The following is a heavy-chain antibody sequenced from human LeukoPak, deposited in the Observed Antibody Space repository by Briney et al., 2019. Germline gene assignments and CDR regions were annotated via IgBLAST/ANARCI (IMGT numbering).Heavy chain of an antibody. CDR2: ISWDGGST. V-gene: IGHV3-43D*04. J-gene: IGHJ1*01. CDR3: ATSYDSSGYYPFQH. Sequence: AGGSLRLSCAASGFTFDDYAMHWVRQAPGKGLEWVSLISWDGGSTYYADSVKGRFTISRDNSKNSLYLQMNSLRAEDTALYYCATSYDSSGYYPFQHWGQGTLATVSS. CDR1: GFTFDDYA. D-gene: IGHD3-22*01.